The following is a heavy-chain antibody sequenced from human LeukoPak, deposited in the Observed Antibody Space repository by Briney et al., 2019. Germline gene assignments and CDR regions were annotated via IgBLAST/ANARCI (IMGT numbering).Heavy chain of an antibody. CDR2: ISTDSTTI. J-gene: IGHJ6*02. Sequence: GGSLRLSCAASGFTFRSYTMNWVRQAPGKGLEWISYISTDSTTIYYADSVRGRFTISRDNAKNSLYLQMNRLRAEDTAVYYCARGSREDYGDPGRDYYGMDVWGQGTTVTVSS. CDR3: ARGSREDYGDPGRDYYGMDV. D-gene: IGHD4-17*01. CDR1: GFTFRSYT. V-gene: IGHV3-48*01.